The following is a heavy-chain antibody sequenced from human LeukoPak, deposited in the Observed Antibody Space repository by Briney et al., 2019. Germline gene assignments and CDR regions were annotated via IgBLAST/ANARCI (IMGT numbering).Heavy chain of an antibody. J-gene: IGHJ4*02. CDR2: IWSGGTDK. V-gene: IGHV3-30*02. CDR3: GKRLTSWELEY. Sequence: GGSLRLSCAASGLIFSNYGMHWVRQAPGKGLEWVAVIWSGGTDKYYADSVKGRFTVSRDNPKNTLYLQMNSLRAEDTAVYYCGKRLTSWELEYWGQGTLVTVSS. CDR1: GLIFSNYG. D-gene: IGHD1-26*01.